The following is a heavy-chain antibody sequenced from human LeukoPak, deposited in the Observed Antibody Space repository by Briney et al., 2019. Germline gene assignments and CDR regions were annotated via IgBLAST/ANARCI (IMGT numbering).Heavy chain of an antibody. V-gene: IGHV1-2*02. CDR1: GYTFTGYY. D-gene: IGHD5-18*01. CDR2: INPNSGGT. J-gene: IGHJ4*02. CDR3: AREYSYGLFDY. Sequence: ASVKVSCKASGYTFTGYYMHWVRQAPGQGLEWMGWINPNSGGTNYAQKFHGRVTMTRDTSISTAYMELSSLRSDDTAIYYCAREYSYGLFDYWGQGTLVTVSS.